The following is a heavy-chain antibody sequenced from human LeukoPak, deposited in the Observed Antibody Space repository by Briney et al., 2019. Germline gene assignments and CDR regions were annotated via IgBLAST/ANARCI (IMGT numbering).Heavy chain of an antibody. J-gene: IGHJ5*02. D-gene: IGHD3-10*01. CDR2: MNPNSGNT. CDR3: ARSSEVRGVIITSGFDP. V-gene: IGHV1-8*01. Sequence: ASVKVSCKASVYTFTSYDINWVRQATGQGLEWMGWMNPNSGNTGYAQKFQGRVAMTRNTSISTAYMELSSLRSEDTAVYYCARSSEVRGVIITSGFDPWGQGTLVTVSS. CDR1: VYTFTSYD.